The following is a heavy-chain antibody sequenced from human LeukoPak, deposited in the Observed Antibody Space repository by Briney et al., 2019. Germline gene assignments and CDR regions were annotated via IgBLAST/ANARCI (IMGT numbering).Heavy chain of an antibody. Sequence: SKTLSLTCSVFDGSISNYYWSWIRQPPGKGLEWIGYAYYSGSTTYNPSLESRVTISVDTSKNQFSLKLTAVTAADTAVYYCARNSAVATSRSWFDPWGQGTLVTVSS. J-gene: IGHJ5*02. CDR3: ARNSAVATSRSWFDP. D-gene: IGHD6-19*01. CDR2: AYYSGST. V-gene: IGHV4-59*08. CDR1: DGSISNYY.